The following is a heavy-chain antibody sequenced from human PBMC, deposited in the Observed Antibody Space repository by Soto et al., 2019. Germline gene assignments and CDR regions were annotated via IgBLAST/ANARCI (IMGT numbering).Heavy chain of an antibody. J-gene: IGHJ6*02. CDR1: GYTFTSYG. Sequence: ASVKVSCKASGYTFTSYGISWVRQAPGQGLEWMGWISAYNGNTNYAQKLQGRVTMTTDTSMSTAYMELRSLRSDDTAVYYCARFLSESFGVVIVAPYGMDVWGQGTTVTVSS. D-gene: IGHD3-3*01. CDR2: ISAYNGNT. V-gene: IGHV1-18*01. CDR3: ARFLSESFGVVIVAPYGMDV.